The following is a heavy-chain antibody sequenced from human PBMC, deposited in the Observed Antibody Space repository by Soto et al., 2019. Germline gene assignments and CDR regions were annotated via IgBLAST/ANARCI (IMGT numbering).Heavy chain of an antibody. CDR1: GFTFSSYS. Sequence: EVQLVESGGGLVQPGGSLRLSCAASGFTFSSYSMNWVRQAPGKGLEWVSYISSSSSTIYYADSVKGRFTISRDNAKNSLYLQMNSLRAEDTAVYYCARGRRTTKVGVVTQRRDYYYYYYMDVWGKGTTVTVS. D-gene: IGHD3-3*01. J-gene: IGHJ6*03. CDR2: ISSSSSTI. CDR3: ARGRRTTKVGVVTQRRDYYYYYYMDV. V-gene: IGHV3-48*01.